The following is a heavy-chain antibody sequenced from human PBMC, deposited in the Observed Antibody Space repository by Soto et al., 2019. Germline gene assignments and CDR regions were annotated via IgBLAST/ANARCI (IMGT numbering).Heavy chain of an antibody. J-gene: IGHJ4*02. CDR3: AISQDRGGRTTFIY. Sequence: HPGGSLRLSCAVSGFTFDYNAMHWVRQAPEKGLEWVSGINWKSDIGYADSVKGRFTISRGNAENSLYLQMNSLRAEDTALYYCAISQDRGGRTTFIYWGQGTQVTVSS. V-gene: IGHV3-9*01. D-gene: IGHD3-16*01. CDR1: GFTFDYNA. CDR2: INWKSDI.